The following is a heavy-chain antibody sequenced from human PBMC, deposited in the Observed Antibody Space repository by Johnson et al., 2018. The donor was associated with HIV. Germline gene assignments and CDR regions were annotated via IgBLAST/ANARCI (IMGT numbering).Heavy chain of an antibody. CDR3: ARGYNFWSGPDAFDI. CDR1: GFTFSNYA. D-gene: IGHD3-3*01. J-gene: IGHJ3*02. V-gene: IGHV3-30-3*01. CDR2: ISYDGNNK. Sequence: QVQLVESGGGVVQPGRSLRLSCAASGFTFSNYAIHWVRQPPGKGLEWVAVISYDGNNKYYADSVKGRFTISRDNSKNTLFLQMNSLRAEDTAVYYCARGYNFWSGPDAFDIWGQGIMVTVSS.